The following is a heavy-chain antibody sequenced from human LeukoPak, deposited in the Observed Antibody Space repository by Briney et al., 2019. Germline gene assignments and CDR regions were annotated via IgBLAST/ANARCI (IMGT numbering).Heavy chain of an antibody. J-gene: IGHJ6*03. D-gene: IGHD2-2*01. V-gene: IGHV4-61*02. CDR3: ARATGSSVPYYYYMDV. CDR2: IYTSGTT. Sequence: SETLSLTCTVSGGSIRSGSYYWSWIRQPAGKGLEWIGRIYTSGTTNYNPSLKNRVTISVDTSKNQFSLKLRSVTAADTAVYYCARATGSSVPYYYYMDVWGKGTTVTVSS. CDR1: GGSIRSGSYY.